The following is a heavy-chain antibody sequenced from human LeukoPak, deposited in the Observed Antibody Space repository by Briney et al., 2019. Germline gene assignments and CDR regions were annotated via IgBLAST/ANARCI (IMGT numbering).Heavy chain of an antibody. J-gene: IGHJ6*02. D-gene: IGHD3-22*01. Sequence: ASVKVSCKASGGTFSSYAISWVRQAPGQGLEWMGGIIPIFGTANYAQKFQGRVTITADESTSTAYMELSSLRSEDTAVYYCARSTYYYDSSGYYGRGFYYYGMDVWGQGTTVTVSS. CDR2: IIPIFGTA. CDR1: GGTFSSYA. CDR3: ARSTYYYDSSGYYGRGFYYYGMDV. V-gene: IGHV1-69*13.